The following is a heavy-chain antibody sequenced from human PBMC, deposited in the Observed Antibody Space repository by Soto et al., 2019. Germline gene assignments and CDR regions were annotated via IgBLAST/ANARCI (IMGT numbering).Heavy chain of an antibody. V-gene: IGHV4-39*01. D-gene: IGHD3-10*01. CDR3: ASNPPSGLLWFGESLANWFDP. CDR2: IYYSGST. CDR1: GGSISSSSYY. J-gene: IGHJ5*02. Sequence: SETLSLTCTVSGGSISSSSYYWGWIRQPPGKGLEWIGSIYYSGSTYYNPSLKSRVTISVDTSKNQFSLKLSSVTAADTAVYYCASNPPSGLLWFGESLANWFDPWGQGTLVTVSS.